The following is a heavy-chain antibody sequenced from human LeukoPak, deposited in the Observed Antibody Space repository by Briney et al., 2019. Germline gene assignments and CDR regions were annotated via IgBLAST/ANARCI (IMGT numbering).Heavy chain of an antibody. CDR2: IIGSGGST. V-gene: IGHV3-23*01. CDR3: AKVPYSSGSDYFDY. J-gene: IGHJ4*02. CDR1: GFSFSSCT. Sequence: AGSLRLSCAVSGFSFSSCTMRCVRQAPAGGREWGSAIIGSGGSTYYTPSVKGRVTISIDNSKNTLYLQLNSLRAEDTAVYYCAKVPYSSGSDYFDYWGQGTLVTVSS. D-gene: IGHD6-19*01.